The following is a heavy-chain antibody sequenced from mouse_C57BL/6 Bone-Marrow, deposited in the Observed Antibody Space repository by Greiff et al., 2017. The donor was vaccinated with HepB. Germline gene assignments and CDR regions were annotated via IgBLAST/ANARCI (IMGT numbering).Heavy chain of an antibody. CDR1: GYTFTSYG. J-gene: IGHJ3*01. CDR2: IYPRSGNT. CDR3: ARWITTVVATNAY. Sequence: QVQLKQSGAELARPGASVKLPCKASGYTFTSYGISWVKQRTGQGLEWIGEIYPRSGNTYYNEKFKGKATLTADKSSSTAYMELRSLTSEDSAVYFCARWITTVVATNAYWGQGTLVTVSA. V-gene: IGHV1-81*01. D-gene: IGHD1-1*01.